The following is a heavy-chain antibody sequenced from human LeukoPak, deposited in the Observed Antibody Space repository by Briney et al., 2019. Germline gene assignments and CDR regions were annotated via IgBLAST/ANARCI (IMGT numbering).Heavy chain of an antibody. D-gene: IGHD3-22*01. Sequence: GGSLRLSCAASGFTVSSNYMSWVRQAPGKGLEWVSAISGSGGSTYYADSVKGRFTISRDNSKNTLYLQMNSLRAEDTAVYYCAKSEQWLLLGGIDYCGQGTLVTVSS. CDR1: GFTVSSNY. CDR3: AKSEQWLLLGGIDY. J-gene: IGHJ4*02. CDR2: ISGSGGST. V-gene: IGHV3-23*01.